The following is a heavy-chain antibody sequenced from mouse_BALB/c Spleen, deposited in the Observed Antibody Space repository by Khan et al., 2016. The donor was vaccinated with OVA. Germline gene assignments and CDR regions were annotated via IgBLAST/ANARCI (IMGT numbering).Heavy chain of an antibody. D-gene: IGHD2-3*01. J-gene: IGHJ4*01. CDR2: IWSDGST. CDR3: ARWFDGYSSLYAMDY. Sequence: VELVESGPGLVAPSQSLSITCTVSGFSLTNYGVHWVRQPPGKGLEWLVVIWSDGSTNYNSVLKSRLSISKDNSKSQVFLKMNSLQTDDTVMYYCARWFDGYSSLYAMDYWGQGTSVTVSS. CDR1: GFSLTNYG. V-gene: IGHV2-6*02.